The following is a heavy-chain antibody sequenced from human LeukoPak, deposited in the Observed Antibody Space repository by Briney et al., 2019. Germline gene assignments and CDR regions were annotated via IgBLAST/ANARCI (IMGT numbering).Heavy chain of an antibody. D-gene: IGHD6-13*01. Sequence: SETLSVTCTVSGGSISSYYWSWIRQPPGNGLEWIGYIYYSGSTNYNPSLKSRVTISVDTSKNQFSLKLSSVTAADTAVYYCARQGPYSSLFDYWGQGTLVTVSS. CDR3: ARQGPYSSLFDY. J-gene: IGHJ4*02. CDR1: GGSISSYY. CDR2: IYYSGST. V-gene: IGHV4-59*08.